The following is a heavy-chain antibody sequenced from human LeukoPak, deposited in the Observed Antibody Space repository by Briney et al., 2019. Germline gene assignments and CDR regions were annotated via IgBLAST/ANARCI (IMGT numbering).Heavy chain of an antibody. J-gene: IGHJ4*02. V-gene: IGHV3-21*01. Sequence: GGSLRLSCAASGFTFSSYSMNWVRQAPGKELEWVSSISSSSSYIYYADSVKGRFTISRDNAKNSLYLQMNSLRAEDTAVYYCARDVGGCSYGFVYWGQGTLVTVPS. CDR3: ARDVGGCSYGFVY. CDR2: ISSSSSYI. D-gene: IGHD5-18*01. CDR1: GFTFSSYS.